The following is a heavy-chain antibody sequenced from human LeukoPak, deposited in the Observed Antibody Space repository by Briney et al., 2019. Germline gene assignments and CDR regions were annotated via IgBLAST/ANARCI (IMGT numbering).Heavy chain of an antibody. CDR3: ARRISIAARPADWFDP. CDR1: GGSISSYY. D-gene: IGHD6-6*01. Sequence: SETLSLTCTVSGGSISSYYWSWIRQPPGKGLEWIGYIYYSGSTNYNPSLKSRVTISVDTSKNQFSLKLSSVTAADTAVYYCARRISIAARPADWFDPWGQGTLVTVSS. CDR2: IYYSGST. J-gene: IGHJ5*02. V-gene: IGHV4-59*01.